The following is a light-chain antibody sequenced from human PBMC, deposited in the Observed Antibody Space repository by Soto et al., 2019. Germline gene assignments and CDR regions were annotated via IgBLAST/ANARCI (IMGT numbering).Light chain of an antibody. CDR1: QGISSA. J-gene: IGKJ4*01. CDR3: QQFPLT. V-gene: IGKV1-13*02. Sequence: AIPLTQSPSSLSASVGDRVTITCRASQGISSALAWYQQKPGKAPKLLIYDASSLESGVPSRFSGSGSGTDFTLTIRSLQPEDFATYYCQQFPLTFGGGTKVEIK. CDR2: DAS.